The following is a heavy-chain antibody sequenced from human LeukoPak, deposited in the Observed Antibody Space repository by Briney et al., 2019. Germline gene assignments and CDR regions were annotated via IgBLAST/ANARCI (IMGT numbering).Heavy chain of an antibody. J-gene: IGHJ4*02. Sequence: PGGSLRLSCAASGLTFSSHWMSWVRQAPGKGLEWVANINQDGSEKYYVDSVKGRFTVSRDNAKNSLYLQMNSLRAEDAAVYYCARDHFEPGVILDYWGQGDLVTVSS. V-gene: IGHV3-7*05. CDR3: ARDHFEPGVILDY. CDR2: INQDGSEK. D-gene: IGHD3-9*01. CDR1: GLTFSSHW.